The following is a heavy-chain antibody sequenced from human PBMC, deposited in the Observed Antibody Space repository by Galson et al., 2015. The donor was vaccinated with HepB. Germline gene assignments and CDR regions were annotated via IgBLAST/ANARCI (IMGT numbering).Heavy chain of an antibody. D-gene: IGHD3-22*01. V-gene: IGHV5-51*01. CDR2: IYPGDSDT. CDR3: ARHTYYYDSSGFRPQYYFDY. CDR1: GYSFTNYW. Sequence: QSGAEVKKPGESLKISRKGSGYSFTNYWIGWVRQMPGKGLEWMGIIYPGDSDTTYSPSFQGQVTISADKSISTAYLQWSSLKASDTAMYYCARHTYYYDSSGFRPQYYFDYWGQGTLVTVSS. J-gene: IGHJ4*02.